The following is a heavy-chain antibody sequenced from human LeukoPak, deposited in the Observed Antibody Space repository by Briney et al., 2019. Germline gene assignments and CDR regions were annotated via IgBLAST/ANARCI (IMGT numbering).Heavy chain of an antibody. D-gene: IGHD1-1*01. CDR2: ITSSGNTI. Sequence: PGGSLRLSCAASGFTFRSYEMNWVRHAPGRGLEWVSYITSSGNTIYYADSVKGRFTISRDNAKNSLYLQMNSLRAEDTAVYYCTRVGSSGSVDYWGQGTLVTVSS. CDR1: GFTFRSYE. J-gene: IGHJ4*02. V-gene: IGHV3-48*03. CDR3: TRVGSSGSVDY.